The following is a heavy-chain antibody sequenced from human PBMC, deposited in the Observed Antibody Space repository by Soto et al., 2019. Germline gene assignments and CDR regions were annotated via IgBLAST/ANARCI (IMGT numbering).Heavy chain of an antibody. D-gene: IGHD2-2*01. J-gene: IGHJ4*02. V-gene: IGHV3-21*01. Sequence: PGGSLRLSCAASGFTFSSYIMNWVRQAPGKGLEWVSSISSSSSYIYYADSVKGRFTISRDNAKNSLYLQMNSLRAEDTAVYYCARDAIVVVPAAPDYWGQGTLVTVSS. CDR3: ARDAIVVVPAAPDY. CDR2: ISSSSSYI. CDR1: GFTFSSYI.